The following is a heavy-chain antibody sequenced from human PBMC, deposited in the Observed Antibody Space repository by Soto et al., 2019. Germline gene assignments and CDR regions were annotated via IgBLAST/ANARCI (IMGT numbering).Heavy chain of an antibody. V-gene: IGHV1-18*01. Sequence: QVQLVQSGAEVKKPGASVKVSCKASGYTFTSYGISWVRQAPGQGLEWMGWISAYNGNTNYAQKLQGRVTMTTDAATSTAYMELRSLRSDDTAVYYCASDHPPDIVVVVAATGGFDPWGQGTLVTVSS. CDR2: ISAYNGNT. D-gene: IGHD2-15*01. CDR3: ASDHPPDIVVVVAATGGFDP. CDR1: GYTFTSYG. J-gene: IGHJ5*02.